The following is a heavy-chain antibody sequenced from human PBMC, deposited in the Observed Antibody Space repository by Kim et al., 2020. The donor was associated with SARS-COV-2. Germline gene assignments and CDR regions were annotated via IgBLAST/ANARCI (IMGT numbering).Heavy chain of an antibody. CDR1: GGSIRSYY. J-gene: IGHJ4*02. CDR2: IYYSGST. V-gene: IGHV4-59*08. CDR3: ARHVTMVRGAFDY. D-gene: IGHD3-10*01. Sequence: SETLSLTCTVSGGSIRSYYWSWIRQPPGKGLVWIGYIYYSGSTNYNPSLKSRVTISVDTSKNQFSLKLSSVTAADTAVYYCARHVTMVRGAFDYWGQGTLVTVSS.